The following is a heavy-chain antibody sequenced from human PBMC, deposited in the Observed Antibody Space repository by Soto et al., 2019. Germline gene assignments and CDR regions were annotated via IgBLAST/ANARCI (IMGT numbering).Heavy chain of an antibody. CDR1: GYTFTSYG. Sequence: ASVKVSCKASGYTFTSYGISWVRQAPGQGLEWMGWISAYNGNTNYAQKFQGRVTMTTDTSTSTAYMELSSLRSEDTAVYYCARGLAPVRAADYYYYYMDVWGKGTTVTVSS. CDR3: ARGLAPVRAADYYYYYMDV. V-gene: IGHV1-18*01. CDR2: ISAYNGNT. D-gene: IGHD2-15*01. J-gene: IGHJ6*03.